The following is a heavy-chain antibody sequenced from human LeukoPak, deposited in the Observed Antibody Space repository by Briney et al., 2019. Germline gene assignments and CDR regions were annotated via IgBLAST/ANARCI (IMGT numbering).Heavy chain of an antibody. D-gene: IGHD2-2*01. CDR3: ARPACSSTSCYLYFQH. CDR1: GYSFTSYW. J-gene: IGHJ1*01. Sequence: GESLKISCKASGYSFTSYWIGWVRQMPGKGLEWMAIIYPANSDTRYSPSFQGQVTISAAKSISTAYLQWSSLKASDSAMYCCARPACSSTSCYLYFQHWGQGTLVTVSS. V-gene: IGHV5-51*01. CDR2: IYPANSDT.